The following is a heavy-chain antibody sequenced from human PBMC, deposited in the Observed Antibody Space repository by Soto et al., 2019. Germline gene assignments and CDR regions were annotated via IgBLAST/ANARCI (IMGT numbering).Heavy chain of an antibody. D-gene: IGHD2-8*01. J-gene: IGHJ6*02. CDR3: ARSGYCTNGVCYYYYGMDV. V-gene: IGHV1-69*01. Sequence: QVQLVQSGAEVKKPGSSVKVSCKASGGTFSSYAISWVRQAPGQGLEWMGGIIPIFGTANYAQKFQGRVTITADESTSTAYMELSSLRCEDTAVSYCARSGYCTNGVCYYYYGMDVWGQGTTVTVSS. CDR1: GGTFSSYA. CDR2: IIPIFGTA.